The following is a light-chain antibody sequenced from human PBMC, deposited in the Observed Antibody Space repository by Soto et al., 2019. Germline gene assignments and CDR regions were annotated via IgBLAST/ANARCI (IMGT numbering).Light chain of an antibody. CDR3: QQSYSMPQT. V-gene: IGKV1-39*01. Sequence: DIQMPQSPSSLSASVGDSVTITCRASQNINNYLSWYQHKPGKAPKLLIYAASKLQSGVPSSFSGSRSGTEFTLTISRLYPEDFATYYCQQSYSMPQTFGQGTKLEIK. CDR2: AAS. CDR1: QNINNY. J-gene: IGKJ2*01.